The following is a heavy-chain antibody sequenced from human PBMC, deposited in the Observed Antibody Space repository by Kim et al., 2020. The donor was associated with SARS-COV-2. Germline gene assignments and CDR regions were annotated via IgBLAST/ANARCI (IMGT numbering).Heavy chain of an antibody. CDR3: ARDGLRYYGSGSYSN. Sequence: DSVKGRFTISRDNAKNSLYLQMNSLRAEDTAVYYCARDGLRYYGSGSYSNWGQGTLVTVSS. V-gene: IGHV3-11*06. D-gene: IGHD3-10*01. J-gene: IGHJ4*02.